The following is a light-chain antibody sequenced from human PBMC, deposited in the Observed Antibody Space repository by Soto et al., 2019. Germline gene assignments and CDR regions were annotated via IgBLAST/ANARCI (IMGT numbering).Light chain of an antibody. Sequence: EIWLTQSPGTLSLSPGERATLSCRASQSVSSFLAWYQQKPGQAPRRIIYGASSRATGIPDRFSGSGSGTDLTLTISRLDPEDFAVYYCQQYGSSWTFGQGTQGGYQ. CDR1: QSVSSF. CDR3: QQYGSSWT. J-gene: IGKJ1*01. V-gene: IGKV3-20*01. CDR2: GAS.